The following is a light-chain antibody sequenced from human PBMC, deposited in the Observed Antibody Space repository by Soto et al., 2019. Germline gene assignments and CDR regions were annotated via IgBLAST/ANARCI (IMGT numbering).Light chain of an antibody. CDR1: SSDVGGYNY. V-gene: IGLV2-8*01. Sequence: QSALTQPPSASGSPGQSVTISCTGTSSDVGGYNYVSWYQQHPGKAPKLMIYEVSKRPSGVPDRFSGSKSGNTASLTVSGLQDEDEADYYCSSYAVNNNLGVFGGGTKLTDL. CDR3: SSYAVNNNLGV. J-gene: IGLJ2*01. CDR2: EVS.